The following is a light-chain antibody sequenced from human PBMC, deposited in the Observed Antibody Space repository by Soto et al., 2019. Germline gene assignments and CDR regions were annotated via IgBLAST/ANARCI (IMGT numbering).Light chain of an antibody. CDR2: DAS. V-gene: IGKV3-11*01. J-gene: IGKJ5*01. CDR3: QQRSSWPVT. CDR1: QSVNSF. Sequence: EIVLTQSPATLSLSPGERATLSCRASQSVNSFLAWYQQKPGQAPRLLIYDASNRATGIPARFSGSGSETEFTLTISSLEPEDFAVYYCQQRSSWPVTFGQGTRLEIE.